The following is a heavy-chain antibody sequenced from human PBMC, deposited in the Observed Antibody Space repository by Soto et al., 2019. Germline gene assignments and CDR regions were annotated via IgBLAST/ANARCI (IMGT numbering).Heavy chain of an antibody. D-gene: IGHD3-22*01. CDR2: INPSGGST. V-gene: IGHV1-46*01. CDR1: GYTFTSYY. J-gene: IGHJ4*02. Sequence: SVKVSCKASGYTFTSYYMHWVRQAPGQGLEWMGIINPSGGSTSYAQKFQGRVTMTRDTSTSTVYMELSSLRSEDTAVYYCARDPLYQYYYDSSGSHFDYSGQGTLVTGSS. CDR3: ARDPLYQYYYDSSGSHFDY.